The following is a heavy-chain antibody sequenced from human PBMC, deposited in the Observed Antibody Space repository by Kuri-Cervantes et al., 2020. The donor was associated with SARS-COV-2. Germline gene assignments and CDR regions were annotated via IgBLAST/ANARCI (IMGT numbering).Heavy chain of an antibody. J-gene: IGHJ5*02. D-gene: IGHD3-22*01. Sequence: GGFLRLSCAASGFTFSNYWMYWVRQAPGKGLVWVSRINSDGSTTGYADSVKGRFTISRDNAKNSLYLQMNSLRAEDTAVYYCARNANYYYDSSPGPFDPWGQGTLVTVSS. CDR1: GFTFSNYW. V-gene: IGHV3-74*01. CDR3: ARNANYYYDSSPGPFDP. CDR2: INSDGSTT.